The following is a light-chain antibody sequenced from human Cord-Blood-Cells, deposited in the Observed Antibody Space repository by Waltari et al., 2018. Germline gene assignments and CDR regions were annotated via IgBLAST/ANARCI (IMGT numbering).Light chain of an antibody. J-gene: IGKJ1*01. Sequence: EIVLTQSPGTLSLSPGERATLSCRANQSGSSSYLGWDQQKPGQAHRLLIYGASSRATGIPDRCSGSGSGTDVTLTISRLEPEDFAVYDCQQYGSSPRRTFGQGTKVEIK. CDR1: QSGSSSY. V-gene: IGKV3-20*01. CDR2: GAS. CDR3: QQYGSSPRRT.